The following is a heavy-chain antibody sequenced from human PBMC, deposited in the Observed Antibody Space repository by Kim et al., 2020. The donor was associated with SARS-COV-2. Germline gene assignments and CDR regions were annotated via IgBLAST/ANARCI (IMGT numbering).Heavy chain of an antibody. D-gene: IGHD3-3*01. Sequence: GGSLRLSCAASGFTFSSYTMNWVRQAPGKGLEWVSSITSTSSYTYYADSLKGRFTISRDNAKSSLYLQMDSLRAEDTAVYYCARGLGRSGSYSCLLPFD. CDR3: ARGLGRSGSYSCLLPFD. J-gene: IGHJ4*01. CDR1: GFTFSSYT. CDR2: ITSTSSYT. V-gene: IGHV3-21*01.